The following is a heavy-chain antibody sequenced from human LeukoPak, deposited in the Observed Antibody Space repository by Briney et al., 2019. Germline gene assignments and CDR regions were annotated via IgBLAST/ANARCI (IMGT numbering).Heavy chain of an antibody. CDR3: ARAEGERDWFDP. Sequence: ASVKVSCKASGYTFIGYYTHWVRQAPGQGLERMGWINPNTGGTNYAQKFQGRVTMTRDTSISTTYMELSRLRSDDTAVYYCARAEGERDWFDPWGQGTLVTVSS. V-gene: IGHV1-2*02. CDR2: INPNTGGT. CDR1: GYTFIGYY. J-gene: IGHJ5*02. D-gene: IGHD1-14*01.